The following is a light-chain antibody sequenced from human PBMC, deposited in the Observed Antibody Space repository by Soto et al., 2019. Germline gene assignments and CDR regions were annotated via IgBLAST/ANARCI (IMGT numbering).Light chain of an antibody. CDR3: QQYSRSPIT. V-gene: IGKV3-20*01. CDR2: GAS. Sequence: EIVLTQSPGTLSLSPGEGATPSCRASQSVSSNYLTWYQQKPGQAPRLLIYGASSRASGIPDRFSGSGSGTDFTLTINRLEPEGFAVYYCQQYSRSPITFGPGTRLEIK. CDR1: QSVSSNY. J-gene: IGKJ5*01.